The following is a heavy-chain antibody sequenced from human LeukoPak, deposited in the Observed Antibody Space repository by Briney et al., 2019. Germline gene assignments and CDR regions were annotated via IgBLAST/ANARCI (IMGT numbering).Heavy chain of an antibody. V-gene: IGHV4-59*01. CDR1: GGSISSYY. CDR2: IYYTGST. Sequence: PSETLSLTCTVSGGSISSYYWSWIRQPPGKGVKWIGYIYYTGSTNYNPSLKSRVTISVDTSKNQFSLKLSSVTAADTAVYYCARVEEGYGSGRRENYFYYYMDVWGKGTTVTISS. D-gene: IGHD3-10*01. J-gene: IGHJ6*03. CDR3: ARVEEGYGSGRRENYFYYYMDV.